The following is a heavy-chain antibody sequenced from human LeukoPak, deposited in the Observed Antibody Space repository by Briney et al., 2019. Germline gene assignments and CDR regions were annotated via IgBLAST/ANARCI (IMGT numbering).Heavy chain of an antibody. CDR3: ARDRWLQSNYYMDV. CDR1: GFTFSNAW. CDR2: ISSTSSTI. J-gene: IGHJ6*03. Sequence: GGSLRLSCAASGFTFSNAWMNWVRQAPGKGLEWVSYISSTSSTINYADSVKGRFTISRDNAKNSLYLQMNSLRAEDTAVYYCARDRWLQSNYYMDVWGKGTTVTISS. D-gene: IGHD5-24*01. V-gene: IGHV3-48*01.